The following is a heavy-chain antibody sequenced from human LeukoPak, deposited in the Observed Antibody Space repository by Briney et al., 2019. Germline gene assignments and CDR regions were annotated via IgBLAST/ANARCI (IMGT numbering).Heavy chain of an antibody. Sequence: GGSLRLSCAASGFTFDDYAMYWVRRAPGEGLEWGSTISGNGGRTYYTDSVKGRVTISRDKSEKTLFLEMTSLRAEDTAVYYCAKGDSFGSGSYFHYWGQGTLVTVSS. V-gene: IGHV3-23*01. CDR1: GFTFDDYA. D-gene: IGHD3-10*01. CDR2: ISGNGGRT. CDR3: AKGDSFGSGSYFHY. J-gene: IGHJ4*02.